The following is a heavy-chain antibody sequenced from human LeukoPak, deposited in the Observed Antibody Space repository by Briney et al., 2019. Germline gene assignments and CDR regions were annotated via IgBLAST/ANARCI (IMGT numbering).Heavy chain of an antibody. D-gene: IGHD2-15*01. CDR3: GRCGGSDSCYGLSLNP. CDR1: GFTFSDHA. Sequence: GGSLRLSCTASGFTFSDHAVSWVRQAPGKGLEWVSKISGSGGERYYLDSVMGRFTISRDNSKNILFLQMSSLRVADTAVYYCGRCGGSDSCYGLSLNPWGRGTQVTVSS. CDR2: ISGSGGER. V-gene: IGHV3-23*01. J-gene: IGHJ5*02.